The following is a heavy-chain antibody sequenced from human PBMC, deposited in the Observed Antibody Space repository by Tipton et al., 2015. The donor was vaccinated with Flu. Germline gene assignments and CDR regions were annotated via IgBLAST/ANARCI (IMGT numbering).Heavy chain of an antibody. CDR2: VYVSGNT. V-gene: IGHV4-4*07. D-gene: IGHD6-19*01. Sequence: LRLSCNVSGGSITNHYWSWIRQPAGKGLEWIGRVYVSGNTAYNPSLQSRVTMSLDRSKSQFSLKLTSVTAADTAVYYCARDRSAWFDSWSQGTLVTVSS. CDR1: GGSITNHY. CDR3: ARDRSAWFDS. J-gene: IGHJ5*01.